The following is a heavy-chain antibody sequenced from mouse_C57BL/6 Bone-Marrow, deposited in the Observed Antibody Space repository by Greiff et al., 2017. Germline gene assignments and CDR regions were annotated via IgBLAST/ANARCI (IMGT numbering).Heavy chain of an antibody. Sequence: LQQPGTELVKPGASVKLSCKASGYTFTSYWMHWVKQRPGQGLEWIGNINPSNGGTNYNEKFKSKATLTVDKSSSTAYMQLSSLTSEDSAVYYCARGEGYGSRAWFAYWGQGTLVTVSA. D-gene: IGHD1-1*01. CDR3: ARGEGYGSRAWFAY. J-gene: IGHJ3*01. CDR1: GYTFTSYW. CDR2: INPSNGGT. V-gene: IGHV1-53*01.